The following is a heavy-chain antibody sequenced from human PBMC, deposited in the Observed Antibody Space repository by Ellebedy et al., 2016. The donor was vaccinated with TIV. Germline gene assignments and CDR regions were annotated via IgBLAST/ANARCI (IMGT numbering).Heavy chain of an antibody. CDR1: GFTFSSYA. D-gene: IGHD3-10*01. CDR3: ARPGGPGSLGYFDY. V-gene: IGHV3-30-3*01. J-gene: IGHJ4*02. CDR2: ISYDGSNK. Sequence: GESLKISXAASGFTFSSYAMHWVRQAPGKGLEWVAVISYDGSNKYYADSVKGRFTISRDNSKNTLYLQMNSLRAEDTAVYYCARPGGPGSLGYFDYWGQGTLVTVSS.